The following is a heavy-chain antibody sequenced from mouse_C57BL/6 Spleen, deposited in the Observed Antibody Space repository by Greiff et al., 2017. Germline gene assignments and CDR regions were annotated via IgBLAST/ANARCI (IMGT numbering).Heavy chain of an antibody. D-gene: IGHD2-4*01. CDR3: ARSLYYDYDGNYFDY. CDR2: IYPGSGST. CDR1: GYTFTSYW. Sequence: QVQLQQSGAELVKPGASVKMSCKASGYTFTSYWITWVKQRPGQGLEWIGDIYPGSGSTNYNEKFKSKATLTVDTSSSTAYMQLSSLTSEDSAVYYCARSLYYDYDGNYFDYWGQGTTLTVSS. J-gene: IGHJ2*01. V-gene: IGHV1-55*01.